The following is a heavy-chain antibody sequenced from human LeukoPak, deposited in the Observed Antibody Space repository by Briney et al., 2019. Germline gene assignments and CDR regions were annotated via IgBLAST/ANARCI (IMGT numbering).Heavy chain of an antibody. CDR2: IYYSGST. D-gene: IGHD5-18*01. Sequence: SETLSLTCTVSGGSISSYYWSWIRQPPGKGLEWIGYIYYSGSTNYNPSLKSRVTISVDTSKNRFSLKLSSVTAADTAVYYCARISRGYSYAIDYWGQGTLVTVSS. J-gene: IGHJ4*02. CDR1: GGSISSYY. V-gene: IGHV4-59*08. CDR3: ARISRGYSYAIDY.